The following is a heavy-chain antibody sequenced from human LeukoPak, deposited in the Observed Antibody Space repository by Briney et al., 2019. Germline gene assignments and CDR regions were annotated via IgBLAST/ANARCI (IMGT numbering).Heavy chain of an antibody. J-gene: IGHJ4*02. Sequence: SETLPLTCTVSGGSISSSSYYWGWIRQPPGKGLEWIGSFYYSGSTYYNPSLMSRVTISVDTSKNQFSLKVNSVTAADTAVYYCARLISATDYFDNWGQGTLVTVSS. CDR3: ARLISATDYFDN. V-gene: IGHV4-39*01. D-gene: IGHD4-11*01. CDR2: FYYSGST. CDR1: GGSISSSSYY.